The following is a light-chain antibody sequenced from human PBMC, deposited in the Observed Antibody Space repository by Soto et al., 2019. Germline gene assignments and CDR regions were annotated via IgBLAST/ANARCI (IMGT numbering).Light chain of an antibody. CDR2: DVS. J-gene: IGLJ1*01. V-gene: IGLV2-14*01. CDR3: SSYTSSSTLAV. CDR1: SSDVGGYNY. Sequence: SALTQPASGSGSPGQSITISCTGTSSDVGGYNYVSWYQQHPGKAPKLMIYDVSNRPSGVSNRFSGSKSGNTASLTISGLQAEDEADYYCSSYTSSSTLAVFGTGTKVTVL.